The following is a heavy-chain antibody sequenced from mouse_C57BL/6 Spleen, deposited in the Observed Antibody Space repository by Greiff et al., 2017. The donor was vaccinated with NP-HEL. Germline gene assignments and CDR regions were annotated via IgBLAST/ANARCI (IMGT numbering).Heavy chain of an antibody. V-gene: IGHV3-6*01. D-gene: IGHD1-1*01. CDR2: ISYDGSN. CDR3: ASPRTVVATDYAMDY. CDR1: GYSITSGYY. J-gene: IGHJ4*01. Sequence: VQLQQSGPGLVKPSQSLSLTCSVTGYSITSGYYWNWIRQFPGNKLEWMGYISYDGSNNYNPSLKNRISITRDTSKNQFFLKLNSVTTEDTATYYCASPRTVVATDYAMDYWGQGTSVTVSS.